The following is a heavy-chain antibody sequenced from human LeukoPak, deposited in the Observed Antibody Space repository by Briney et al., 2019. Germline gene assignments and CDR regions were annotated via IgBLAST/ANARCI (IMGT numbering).Heavy chain of an antibody. CDR3: ARAGYGDYFGVAHDY. D-gene: IGHD4-17*01. Sequence: GASVKVSCKASGYTFTGYYMHWARQAPGQGLEWMGWINPNSGGTNYAQKFQGRVTMTRDTSISTAYMELSRLRSDDTAVYYCARAGYGDYFGVAHDYWGQGTLVTVSS. CDR2: INPNSGGT. J-gene: IGHJ4*02. CDR1: GYTFTGYY. V-gene: IGHV1-2*02.